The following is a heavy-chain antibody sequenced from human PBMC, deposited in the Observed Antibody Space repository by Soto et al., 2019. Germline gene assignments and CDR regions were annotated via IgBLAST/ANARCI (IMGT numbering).Heavy chain of an antibody. J-gene: IGHJ4*02. D-gene: IGHD3-22*01. CDR2: INPNSGGT. CDR1: GYTFTGYY. CDR3: ARASDSSGYPLDY. V-gene: IGHV1-2*04. Sequence: ASVKVSCKASGYTFTGYYMHWVRQAPGQGLEWMGWINPNSGGTNYAQKFQGWVTMTRDTSISTAYMELSRLRSDDTAVYYCARASDSSGYPLDYWGQGTLVTVS.